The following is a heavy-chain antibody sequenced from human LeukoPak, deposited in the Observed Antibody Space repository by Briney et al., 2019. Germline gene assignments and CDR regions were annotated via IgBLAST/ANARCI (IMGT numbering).Heavy chain of an antibody. V-gene: IGHV4-34*01. CDR1: GGSFSGYY. D-gene: IGHD1-26*01. CDR2: INHSGST. Sequence: PSETLSLTCAVYGGSFSGYYWSWIRQPPGKGLEWIGEINHSGSTNYNPSLKSRVTISVDTSKNQFSLNLSSVTAADTAVYYCARDTVGATFPGAFDIWGQGTMVTVSS. CDR3: ARDTVGATFPGAFDI. J-gene: IGHJ3*02.